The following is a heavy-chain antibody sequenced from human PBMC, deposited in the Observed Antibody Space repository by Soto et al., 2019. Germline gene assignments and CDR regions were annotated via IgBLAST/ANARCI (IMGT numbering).Heavy chain of an antibody. V-gene: IGHV1-3*01. Sequence: ASVKVSCKASGYTFTSYAMHWVRQAPGQRLEWMGWINAGNGNTKYSQKFQGRVTITRDTSASTAYMELSSLRSEDTAVYYCASGAEYSSGWYRNFQHWGQGTLVTVSS. CDR1: GYTFTSYA. CDR3: ASGAEYSSGWYRNFQH. J-gene: IGHJ1*01. D-gene: IGHD6-19*01. CDR2: INAGNGNT.